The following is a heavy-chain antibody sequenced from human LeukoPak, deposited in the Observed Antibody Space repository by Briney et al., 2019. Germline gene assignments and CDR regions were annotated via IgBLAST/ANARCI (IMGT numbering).Heavy chain of an antibody. CDR2: INHSGST. J-gene: IGHJ5*02. Sequence: TSETLSLTCAVYGGSFSGYSWSWIRQPPGKGLEWIGEINHSGSTNYNPSLKSRVTISVDTSKNQFSLKLSSVTAADTAVYYCARGWKEQRYFDWLLSPSWFDPWGQGTLVTVSS. V-gene: IGHV4-34*01. CDR3: ARGWKEQRYFDWLLSPSWFDP. D-gene: IGHD3-9*01. CDR1: GGSFSGYS.